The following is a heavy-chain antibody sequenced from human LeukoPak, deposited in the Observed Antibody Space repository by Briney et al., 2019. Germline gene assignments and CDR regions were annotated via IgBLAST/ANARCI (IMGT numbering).Heavy chain of an antibody. J-gene: IGHJ4*02. CDR2: IGGSGGGT. Sequence: GGSLRLSCAASGFTFSSHAMTWVRQAPGKGLAWVSAIGGSGGGTYYADLVKGRLTIPKDNAKNTLYLHMNSLRAEDTAVYYCATGGSGYVRYWGQGTLVTVSS. CDR1: GFTFSSHA. V-gene: IGHV3-23*01. D-gene: IGHD5-12*01. CDR3: ATGGSGYVRY.